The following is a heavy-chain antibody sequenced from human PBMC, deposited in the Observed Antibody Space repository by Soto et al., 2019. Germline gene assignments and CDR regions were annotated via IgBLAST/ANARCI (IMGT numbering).Heavy chain of an antibody. CDR1: GISFSSYA. CDR3: AREEEHPSWFDP. D-gene: IGHD1-1*01. CDR2: ISSNGGST. Sequence: GGSLRLSCATSGISFSSYAMHWFRQAPGKGLEYVSTISSNGGSTYYANSVKGRFTISRDNSKNTLYLQMGSLRSEDTAVYYCAREEEHPSWFDPWGQGTLVTVSS. V-gene: IGHV3-64*01. J-gene: IGHJ5*02.